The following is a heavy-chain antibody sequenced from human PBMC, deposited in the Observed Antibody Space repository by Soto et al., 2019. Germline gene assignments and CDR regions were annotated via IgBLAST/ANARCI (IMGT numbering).Heavy chain of an antibody. CDR3: ARHDGFSSGWIFDY. D-gene: IGHD6-19*01. CDR2: IYYHGNT. Sequence: PLETLSLTCTVSGGSISSGDYYWSWIRQPPGKTLEWIGTIYYHGNTYSNPSLKSRVTISVDTSNNQLSLKLRSVTAADTAVYYCARHDGFSSGWIFDYWGHGTLVTVSS. CDR1: GGSISSGDYY. V-gene: IGHV4-39*01. J-gene: IGHJ4*01.